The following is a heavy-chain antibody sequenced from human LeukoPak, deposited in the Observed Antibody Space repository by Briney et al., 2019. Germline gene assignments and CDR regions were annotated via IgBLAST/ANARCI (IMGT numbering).Heavy chain of an antibody. CDR1: GGSITSNIW. J-gene: IGHJ4*02. CDR3: AKDLGSSRPRGDS. D-gene: IGHD6-6*01. V-gene: IGHV4-4*02. CDR2: IYHSGTT. Sequence: RSSETLSLTCAVSGGSITSNIWWNWARQPPGKGLEWIGEIYHSGTTNYNSSLKSRVTISVDKSKNQFSLRLTSVTAADTAVYYCAKDLGSSRPRGDSWGQGTLVTVSS.